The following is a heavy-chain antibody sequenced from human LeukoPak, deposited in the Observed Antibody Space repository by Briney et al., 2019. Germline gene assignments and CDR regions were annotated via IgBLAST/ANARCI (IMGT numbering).Heavy chain of an antibody. J-gene: IGHJ3*02. CDR3: ARRGYRSGANAFDI. CDR1: GYSFSTYW. Sequence: PGGSLRLSCKGSGYSFSTYWIGWVRQMPGKGLEWMGIIYPGDSDTRYSPSFQGQVTISADKSISTAYLQWSSLKASDTAMYYCARRGYRSGANAFDIWGQGTMVTASS. D-gene: IGHD6-19*01. CDR2: IYPGDSDT. V-gene: IGHV5-51*01.